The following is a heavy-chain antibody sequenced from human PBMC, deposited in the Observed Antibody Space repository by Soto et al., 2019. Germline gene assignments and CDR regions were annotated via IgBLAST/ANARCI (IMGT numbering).Heavy chain of an antibody. D-gene: IGHD6-19*01. CDR3: ARDLHSSGWYYWYFDL. V-gene: IGHV4-31*03. Sequence: QVQLQESGPGLVKPSQTLSLTCTVSGGSISSGGYYWSWIRQHPGKGLEWIGYIYYSGSTYYNPSLKSRVTISVDTSKNQFSLKLSSVTAADTAVYYCARDLHSSGWYYWYFDLWGRGTLVTVSS. CDR1: GGSISSGGYY. J-gene: IGHJ2*01. CDR2: IYYSGST.